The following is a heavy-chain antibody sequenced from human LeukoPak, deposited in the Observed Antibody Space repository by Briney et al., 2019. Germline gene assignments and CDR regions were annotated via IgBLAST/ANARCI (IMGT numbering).Heavy chain of an antibody. CDR1: GYRFNAYW. D-gene: IGHD3-22*01. J-gene: IGHJ3*01. Sequence: GESLKISCKGSGYRFNAYWIAWVRQMPGKDLEWMGIIYPDDSDTRYSPSFQGQVTISADKSVRTAYLQWSSLKASDTAMYYCARPNVTSSYDSRGYDAFDVWGQGTMVTVSS. CDR3: ARPNVTSSYDSRGYDAFDV. CDR2: IYPDDSDT. V-gene: IGHV5-51*01.